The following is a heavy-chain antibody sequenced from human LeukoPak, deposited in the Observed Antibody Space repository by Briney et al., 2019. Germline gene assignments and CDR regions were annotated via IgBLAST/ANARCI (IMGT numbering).Heavy chain of an antibody. CDR3: ARDSLTPL. CDR1: GGSISSSSYY. V-gene: IGHV4-39*07. Sequence: SETLSLTCTVSGGSISSSSYYWGWIRQPPGTGLEWIGSIYYSGSTYYNPSLKSRVTISVDTSKNQFSLKLSSVTAADTAVYYCARDSLTPLWGQGTLVTVSS. CDR2: IYYSGST. J-gene: IGHJ4*02. D-gene: IGHD1-14*01.